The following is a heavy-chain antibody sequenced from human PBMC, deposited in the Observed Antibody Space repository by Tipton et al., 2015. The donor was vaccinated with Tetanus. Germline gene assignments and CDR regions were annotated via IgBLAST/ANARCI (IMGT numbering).Heavy chain of an antibody. CDR1: GYIFTDYY. CDR3: ARDRGFGWFPIFDY. J-gene: IGHJ4*02. CDR2: INPKNGGT. V-gene: IGHV1-2*02. D-gene: IGHD3-9*01. Sequence: QLVQSGAEVKKPGASVRVSCQSSGYIFTDYYVHWVRQAPGQRLEWMGWINPKNGGTNYAEKFQGRVTLTGDTSTNTTYMELRTLTYDDTAVYYCARDRGFGWFPIFDYWGQGTLVTVSS.